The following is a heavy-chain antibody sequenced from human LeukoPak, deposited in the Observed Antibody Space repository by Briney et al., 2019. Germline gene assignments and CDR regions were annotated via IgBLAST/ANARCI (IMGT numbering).Heavy chain of an antibody. D-gene: IGHD6-13*01. J-gene: IGHJ4*02. CDR3: ARSRIAAAVTPYYFDY. V-gene: IGHV4-30-4*01. CDR2: IYYSGST. CDR1: GGSISSGDYY. Sequence: SETLSLTCTVSGGSISSGDYYWSWIRQPPGKGLEWIGYIYYSGSTYYNPSLKSRVTISVDTSKNQFSLKLSSVTAADTAVYYCARSRIAAAVTPYYFDYWGQGTLVTVSS.